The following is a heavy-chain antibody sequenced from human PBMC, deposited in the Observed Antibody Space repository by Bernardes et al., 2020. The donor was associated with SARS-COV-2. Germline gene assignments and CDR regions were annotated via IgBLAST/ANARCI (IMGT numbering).Heavy chain of an antibody. CDR2: ISSSSTTI. V-gene: IGHV3-48*02. CDR1: GFTFSTYS. Sequence: GGSLRLSRAASGFTFSTYSMNWVRQAPGKGLEWVSYISSSSTTIYYADSVKGRFTISRDNAKNSLFLQMNSLRDEDTAVYYCAREGGFLEWLLASYYYYGMDVWGQGTTVTVSS. J-gene: IGHJ6*02. CDR3: AREGGFLEWLLASYYYYGMDV. D-gene: IGHD3-3*01.